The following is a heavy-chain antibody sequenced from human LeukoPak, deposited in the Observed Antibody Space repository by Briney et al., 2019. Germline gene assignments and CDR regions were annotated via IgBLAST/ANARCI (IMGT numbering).Heavy chain of an antibody. Sequence: PSETLSLTCTVSGGSISGYYWSWIRQPAGKGLEWIGRIYTGESTKYNPSLESRATLSVDTSKNQFSLRLSSVTATDTATYYCARYGDPNHYFDYWGQGILVTVSS. J-gene: IGHJ4*02. V-gene: IGHV4-4*07. CDR2: IYTGEST. D-gene: IGHD2-21*02. CDR1: GGSISGYY. CDR3: ARYGDPNHYFDY.